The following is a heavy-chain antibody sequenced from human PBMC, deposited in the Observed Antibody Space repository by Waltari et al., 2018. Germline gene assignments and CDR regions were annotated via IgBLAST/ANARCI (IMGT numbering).Heavy chain of an antibody. CDR1: GGSFSGYY. CDR3: ARTHDYGDYTFDP. J-gene: IGHJ5*02. D-gene: IGHD4-17*01. CDR2: INHSGST. V-gene: IGHV4-34*01. Sequence: QVQLQQWGAGLLKPSETLSLTCAVYGGSFSGYYWSWIRQPPGKGLEWIGEINHSGSTNYNPSLKSRVTISVDTSKNQFSLNLSSVTAADTAVYYCARTHDYGDYTFDPWGQGTLVTVSS.